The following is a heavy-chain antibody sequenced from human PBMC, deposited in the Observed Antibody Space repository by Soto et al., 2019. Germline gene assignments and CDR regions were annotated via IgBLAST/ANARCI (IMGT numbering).Heavy chain of an antibody. J-gene: IGHJ6*03. CDR2: IHHSGST. V-gene: IGHV4-4*02. CDR1: SGSISSSNW. CDR3: TRAPITIFGVVTDYYYYYMDV. D-gene: IGHD3-3*01. Sequence: QVQLQESGPGLVKPSGTLSLTCAVSSGSISSSNWWSWVRQPPGKGLEWIGEIHHSGSTNYNPSLKSRVTISVDKSKNQFSLKLSSVPAADTAVYYCTRAPITIFGVVTDYYYYYMDVWGKGTTVTVSS.